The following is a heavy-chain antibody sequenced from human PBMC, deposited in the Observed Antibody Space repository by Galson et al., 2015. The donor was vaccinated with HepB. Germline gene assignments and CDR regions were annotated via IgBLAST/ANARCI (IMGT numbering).Heavy chain of an antibody. CDR2: INAGNGNT. CDR3: ARTYSYGINDAFDI. Sequence: SVKVSCKASGYTFTSYAMHWVRQAPGQRLEWMGWINAGNGNTKYSQKFQGRVTITRGTSASTAYMELSSLRSEDTAVYYCARTYSYGINDAFDIWGQGTMVTVSS. D-gene: IGHD5-18*01. J-gene: IGHJ3*02. V-gene: IGHV1-3*01. CDR1: GYTFTSYA.